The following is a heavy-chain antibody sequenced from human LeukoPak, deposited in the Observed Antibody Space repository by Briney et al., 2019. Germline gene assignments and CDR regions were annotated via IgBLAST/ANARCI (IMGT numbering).Heavy chain of an antibody. J-gene: IGHJ4*02. V-gene: IGHV3-64*01. CDR3: AREGEMATIRGPLYYFDY. Sequence: PRGSLRLSCAASGFTFSSYAMHWVRQAPGKGLEYVSAISSNGGSTYYANSVKGRFTISRDNSKNTLYLQMGSLRAEDMAVYYCAREGEMATIRGPLYYFDYWGQGTLVTVSS. CDR1: GFTFSSYA. D-gene: IGHD5-24*01. CDR2: ISSNGGST.